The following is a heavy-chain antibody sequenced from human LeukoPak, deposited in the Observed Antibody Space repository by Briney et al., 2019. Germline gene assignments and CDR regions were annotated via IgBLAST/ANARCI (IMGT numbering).Heavy chain of an antibody. CDR3: ARDGAGYCSGGSCSAYCGGDCSGAFDI. Sequence: PGGSLRLSCAASGFTVSSNYISWVRQAPGKGLECVSVIYSGGSTYYADSVKGRFTISRDNSKNTLYLQMNSLRAEDTAVYYCARDGAGYCSGGSCSAYCGGDCSGAFDIWGQGTMVTVSS. CDR2: IYSGGST. V-gene: IGHV3-53*01. CDR1: GFTVSSNY. D-gene: IGHD2-15*01. J-gene: IGHJ3*02.